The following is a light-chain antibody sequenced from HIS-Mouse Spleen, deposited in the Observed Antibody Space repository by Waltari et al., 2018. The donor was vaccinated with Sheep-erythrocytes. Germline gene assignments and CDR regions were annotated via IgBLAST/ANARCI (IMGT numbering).Light chain of an antibody. V-gene: IGLV2-11*01. J-gene: IGLJ1*01. Sequence: QSALTQPRPVSGSPGQSVTISSTGTSSDVGGYNYVPWYQQHPGKAPKLMIYDVSKRPSGVPDRFSGSTSGNTASLTISGLQAEDEADYYCCSYAGSYNHVFATGTKVTVL. CDR1: SSDVGGYNY. CDR2: DVS. CDR3: CSYAGSYNHV.